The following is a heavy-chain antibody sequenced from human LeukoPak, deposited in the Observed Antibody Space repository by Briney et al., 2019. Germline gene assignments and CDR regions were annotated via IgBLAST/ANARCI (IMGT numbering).Heavy chain of an antibody. CDR1: GGSISSYY. CDR3: ARDLAD. J-gene: IGHJ4*02. Sequence: SQTLSLTCTVYGGSISSYYWSWIRQPPGKGLEWIGYIYYSGSPNYNPSLKSRVTISVDTSKNQFSLKLSSVTAADTAVYYCARDLADWGQGTLVTVSS. CDR2: IYYSGSP. V-gene: IGHV4-59*01.